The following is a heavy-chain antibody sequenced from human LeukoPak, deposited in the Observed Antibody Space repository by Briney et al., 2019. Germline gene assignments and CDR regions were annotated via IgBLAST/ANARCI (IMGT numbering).Heavy chain of an antibody. Sequence: ESGPALVKPTQTLTLTCTFSGFSLSTSGMRVSWIRQPPGKALEWLARIDWDDDKFYSTSLKTRLTISKDTSKNQVVLTMTNMDPVDTATYYCARIPDSNGWYWFDPWGQGTLVTVSS. CDR1: GFSLSTSGMR. CDR3: ARIPDSNGWYWFDP. D-gene: IGHD6-19*01. CDR2: IDWDDDK. V-gene: IGHV2-70*04. J-gene: IGHJ5*02.